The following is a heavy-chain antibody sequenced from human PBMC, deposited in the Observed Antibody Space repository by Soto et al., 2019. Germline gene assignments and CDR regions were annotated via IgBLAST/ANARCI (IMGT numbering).Heavy chain of an antibody. D-gene: IGHD4-17*01. V-gene: IGHV1-69*08. CDR3: ARDTSSYGDYRVDY. J-gene: IGHJ4*02. Sequence: QVQLVQSGAEVKKPGSSVKVSCKASGGTFSSYTISWVRQVPGQGLEWMGRIIPILGIANYAQKFQGRVTITADKSTSTAYMELSSLRSEDTAVYYCARDTSSYGDYRVDYWGQGTLVTVSS. CDR2: IIPILGIA. CDR1: GGTFSSYT.